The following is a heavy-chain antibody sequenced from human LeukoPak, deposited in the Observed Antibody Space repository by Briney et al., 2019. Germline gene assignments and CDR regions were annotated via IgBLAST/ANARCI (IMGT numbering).Heavy chain of an antibody. J-gene: IGHJ4*02. CDR3: ARDSMAFDF. CDR1: GFTFSNYE. CDR2: ISGSGDTE. D-gene: IGHD2/OR15-2a*01. Sequence: GGSLRLSCAAAGFTFSNYEMHWVRQAPGKGLEWLSYISGSGDTEFYADSVKGRFTISRDNGENSLYLQMNSLRAEDTAVYYCARDSMAFDFWGQGTLVTVSS. V-gene: IGHV3-48*03.